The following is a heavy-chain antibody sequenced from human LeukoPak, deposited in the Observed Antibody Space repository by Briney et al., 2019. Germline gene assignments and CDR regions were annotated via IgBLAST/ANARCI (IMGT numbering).Heavy chain of an antibody. CDR2: IYYSGST. Sequence: SQTLSLTCTVSGGSISSGDYYWSWIRQPPGKGLEWIRYIYYSGSTYYNPSLKSRVTISVDTSKNQFSLKLSSVTAADTAVYYCARSYYYGSGSYNYYYYYGMDVWGQGTTVTVSS. D-gene: IGHD3-10*01. CDR1: GGSISSGDYY. J-gene: IGHJ6*02. V-gene: IGHV4-30-4*01. CDR3: ARSYYYGSGSYNYYYYYGMDV.